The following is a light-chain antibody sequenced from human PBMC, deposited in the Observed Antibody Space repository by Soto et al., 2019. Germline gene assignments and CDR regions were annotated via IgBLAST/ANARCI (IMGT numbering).Light chain of an antibody. CDR1: NSNIGSNT. CDR2: SNN. Sequence: QSVLTQPPSASGTPGQRVTISCSGSNSNIGSNTVNWYQQLPGTAPKLLIYSNNQRPSGVPDRFSGSKSGTPASLAISGLQSEDEADYYCAAWDDSLNGPYVFGTGTKVTVL. V-gene: IGLV1-44*01. CDR3: AAWDDSLNGPYV. J-gene: IGLJ1*01.